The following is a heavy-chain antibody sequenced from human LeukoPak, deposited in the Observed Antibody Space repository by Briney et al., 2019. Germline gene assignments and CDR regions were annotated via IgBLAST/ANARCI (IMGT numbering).Heavy chain of an antibody. J-gene: IGHJ3*02. D-gene: IGHD6-13*01. CDR1: GFTFSSYW. CDR2: IKQDGSEK. CDR3: ARDQGSSWYKADGFNI. V-gene: IGHV3-7*01. Sequence: GGSLRLSCAASGFTFSSYWMSWVRQAPGKGLEWVANIKQDGSEKCYVDSVKGRFTISRDNAKNSLYLQMISLRAEDTAVYYCARDQGSSWYKADGFNIWGQGTMVTVSS.